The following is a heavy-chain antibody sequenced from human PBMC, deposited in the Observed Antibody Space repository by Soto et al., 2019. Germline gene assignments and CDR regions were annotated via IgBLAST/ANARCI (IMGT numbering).Heavy chain of an antibody. CDR2: IYHSECT. CDR3: ARDQISGSAFDI. V-gene: IGHV4-4*02. D-gene: IGHD6-19*01. Sequence: XETLSLICAVAGGSISTTSWWSLVSQTPGKGLEWIGEIYHSECTNYNPSLKSRVTMSVDKSKNQFSLKLSSVTAADTAVYYCARDQISGSAFDIWGQGTMVTVSS. CDR1: GGSISTTSW. J-gene: IGHJ3*02.